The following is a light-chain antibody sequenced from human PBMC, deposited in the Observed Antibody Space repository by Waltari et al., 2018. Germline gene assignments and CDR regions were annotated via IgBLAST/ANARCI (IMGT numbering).Light chain of an antibody. CDR3: QQYTNWPPYT. V-gene: IGKV3-15*01. CDR2: AAS. CDR1: QRVSSH. Sequence: EIVLTQSPATLSVSPGERATLSCRASQRVSSHLAWYQQKPGQAPRLLIYAASTSATGILARFSGSGSGTEFTLTISSLQSEDCAVYYCQQYTNWPPYTFGQGTKLEIK. J-gene: IGKJ2*01.